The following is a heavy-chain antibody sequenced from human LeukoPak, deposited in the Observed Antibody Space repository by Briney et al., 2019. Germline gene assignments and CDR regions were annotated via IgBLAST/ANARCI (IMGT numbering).Heavy chain of an antibody. D-gene: IGHD1-26*01. Sequence: GGSLRLSCAASGFTVSDNFLSWVRQAPGKGLEWVSVIYSGGTTYYADSVKGRFTMSRDNSKNTLYLQMNSLRAEDTAVYYCVRWEGVEWGQGILVTVSS. V-gene: IGHV3-53*01. CDR3: VRWEGVE. J-gene: IGHJ4*02. CDR2: IYSGGTT. CDR1: GFTVSDNF.